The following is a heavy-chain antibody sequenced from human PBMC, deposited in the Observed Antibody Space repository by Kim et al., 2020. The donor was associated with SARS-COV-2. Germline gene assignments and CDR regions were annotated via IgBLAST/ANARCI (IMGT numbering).Heavy chain of an antibody. Sequence: SETLSLTCAVYGGSFSGYYLSLIRQPPGKGLEWFGEINHSGITNYNPSLKSRVTISVDTSKNQFSLKLSSVTAADTAVYYCAKGGNSYGYSNSPPVVWGQGTLVTVSS. CDR1: GGSFSGYY. CDR2: INHSGIT. J-gene: IGHJ4*02. V-gene: IGHV4-34*01. CDR3: AKGGNSYGYSNSPPVV. D-gene: IGHD5-18*01.